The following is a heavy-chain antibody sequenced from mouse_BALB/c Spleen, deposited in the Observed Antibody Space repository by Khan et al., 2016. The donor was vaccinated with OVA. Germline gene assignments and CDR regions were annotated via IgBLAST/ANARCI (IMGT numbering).Heavy chain of an antibody. CDR2: IDPPNGDS. J-gene: IGHJ3*01. CDR3: AHRNGNPFAY. D-gene: IGHD2-1*01. V-gene: IGHV14-3*02. CDR1: GFNIKDTY. Sequence: VRLQQSGAELVKPGASVKLSCSASGFNIKDTYIHWVKQRPEQGLEWIGRIDPPNGDSKYGPKFQDKATLTADTSSNTAYLQLSSLTSEDTAVDCCAHRNGNPFAYWGQGTLVSVSA.